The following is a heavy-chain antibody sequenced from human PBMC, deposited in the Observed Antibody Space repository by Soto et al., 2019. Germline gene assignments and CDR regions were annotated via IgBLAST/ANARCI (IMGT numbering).Heavy chain of an antibody. Sequence: QVQLVESGGGVVQPGRSLRLSCAASGFTFSSYAMHWVRQAPGKGLEWVAVISYDGSNKYYADSVKGRFTISRDNSKNTLYLQMNSLRAEDTAVYYCARPYYDFWSGYTPLDAFDIWGQGTMVTVSS. CDR3: ARPYYDFWSGYTPLDAFDI. CDR2: ISYDGSNK. V-gene: IGHV3-30-3*01. CDR1: GFTFSSYA. J-gene: IGHJ3*02. D-gene: IGHD3-3*01.